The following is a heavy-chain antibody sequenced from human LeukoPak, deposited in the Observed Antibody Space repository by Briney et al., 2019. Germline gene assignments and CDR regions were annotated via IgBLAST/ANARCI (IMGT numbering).Heavy chain of an antibody. J-gene: IGHJ4*02. CDR2: ISSSGHII. CDR3: TTDNYYDSSGYRRDY. D-gene: IGHD3-22*01. CDR1: GFTFSDRY. Sequence: GGSLRLSCAASGFTFSDRYMSWIRQAPGKGLEWLSLISSSGHIIYYADSVKGRFTISRDNAKNSLYLQMNSLRAEDTAVYYCTTDNYYDSSGYRRDYWGQGTLVTVSS. V-gene: IGHV3-11*04.